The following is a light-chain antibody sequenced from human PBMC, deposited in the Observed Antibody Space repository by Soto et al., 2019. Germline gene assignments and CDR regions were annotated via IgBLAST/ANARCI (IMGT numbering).Light chain of an antibody. CDR1: SSDVGAYNY. CDR2: DVS. Sequence: QSALTQPRSVSGSPGQSVTISCTGTSSDVGAYNYVAWYQHHPGKAPKVMIYDVSERPSGVPDRFSGSKSDNKASLTISGLQAEDEADYNCCSYAGSYSRVFGGGTKLTVL. CDR3: CSYAGSYSRV. J-gene: IGLJ3*02. V-gene: IGLV2-11*01.